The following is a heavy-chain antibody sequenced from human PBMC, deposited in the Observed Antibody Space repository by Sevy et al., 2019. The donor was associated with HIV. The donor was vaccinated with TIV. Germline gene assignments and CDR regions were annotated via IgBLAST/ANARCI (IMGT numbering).Heavy chain of an antibody. CDR3: ATTKYYTVSSCDPFVY. V-gene: IGHV1-24*01. Sequence: ASVKVSCKVSGYTLSQLSMHWVRLAPGKGLEWMGSFDPEDDETIYAQKFQGRVTMTEDTSTDTAYMELSSLRSEDTAVYYCATTKYYTVSSCDPFVYWGQGTLVTVSS. D-gene: IGHD3-3*01. J-gene: IGHJ4*02. CDR1: GYTLSQLS. CDR2: FDPEDDET.